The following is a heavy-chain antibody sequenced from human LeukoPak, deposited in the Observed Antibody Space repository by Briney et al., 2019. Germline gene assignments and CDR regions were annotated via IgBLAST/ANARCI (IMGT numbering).Heavy chain of an antibody. V-gene: IGHV1-46*01. CDR3: ARGIAAAPGWFDP. J-gene: IGHJ5*02. Sequence: ASVKVSCKASGYTFTSYSMHWVRQAPGQGLEWMGIINPSGGSTSYAQKFQGRVTMTTDTSTSTAYMELRSLRSDDTAVYYCARGIAAAPGWFDPWGQGTLVTVSS. CDR1: GYTFTSYS. D-gene: IGHD6-13*01. CDR2: INPSGGST.